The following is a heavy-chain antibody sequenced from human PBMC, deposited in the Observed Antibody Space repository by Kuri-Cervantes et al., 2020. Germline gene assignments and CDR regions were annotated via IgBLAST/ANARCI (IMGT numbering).Heavy chain of an antibody. CDR3: AREGRDSSSLWAFDI. CDR2: ISYDGSNK. D-gene: IGHD3-22*01. V-gene: IGHV3-30-3*01. CDR1: GFTFSSYA. J-gene: IGHJ3*02. Sequence: GGSLRLSYAASGFTFSSYAMHWVRQAPGKGLEWVAVISYDGSNKYYADSVKGRFTISRDNAKNSLYLQMNSLRAEDTAVYYCAREGRDSSSLWAFDIWGQGTMVTVSS.